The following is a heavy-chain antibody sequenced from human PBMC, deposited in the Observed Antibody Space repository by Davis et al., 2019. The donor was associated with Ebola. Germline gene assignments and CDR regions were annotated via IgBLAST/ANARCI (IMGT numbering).Heavy chain of an antibody. CDR1: GYTFTGYY. D-gene: IGHD2/OR15-2a*01. CDR3: ARDRIVIVPAIYYYGLDV. Sequence: AASVQVSCKASGYTFTGYYVHWVRQAPGQGLEWMGWINPNSGATNYAQKFQGRVTMTRDTSSSTAHMELSRLRSDDTAVYCARDRIVIVPAIYYYGLDVWGQGTTVTVSS. J-gene: IGHJ6*02. V-gene: IGHV1-2*02. CDR2: INPNSGAT.